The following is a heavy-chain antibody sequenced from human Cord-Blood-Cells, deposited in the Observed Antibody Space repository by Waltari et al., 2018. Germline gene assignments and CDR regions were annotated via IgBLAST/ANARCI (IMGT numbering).Heavy chain of an antibody. CDR1: GFTSSSSS. J-gene: IGHJ5*02. D-gene: IGHD3-22*01. CDR2: ISSSSSYI. Sequence: EVQLVESGGGLVKPGGSLRLSCAASGFTSSSSSMNWVRQSPVKGLEWVSSISSSSSYIYNAGSVKGRFTISRDNAKNSLYLQMNSLRAEDTAVYYCARDLYYDSSGYHNWFDPWGQGTLVTVSS. V-gene: IGHV3-21*01. CDR3: ARDLYYDSSGYHNWFDP.